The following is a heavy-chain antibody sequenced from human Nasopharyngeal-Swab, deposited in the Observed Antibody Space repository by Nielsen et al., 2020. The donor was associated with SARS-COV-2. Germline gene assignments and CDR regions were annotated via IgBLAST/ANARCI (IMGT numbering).Heavy chain of an antibody. D-gene: IGHD3-3*01. CDR3: ARHGVAEDY. V-gene: IGHV1-18*01. J-gene: IGHJ4*02. Sequence: ASVKVSCKASGYIFTSYEISWVRQARGQGLEGMGWIGAYNGNTNYEQKFQDRVTMTTDTSTSTVYMELRSLRSDDTAVYYCARHGVAEDYWGQGTLVTVSS. CDR2: IGAYNGNT. CDR1: GYIFTSYE.